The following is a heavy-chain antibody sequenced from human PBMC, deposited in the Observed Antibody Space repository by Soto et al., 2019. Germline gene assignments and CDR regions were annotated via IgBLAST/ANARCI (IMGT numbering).Heavy chain of an antibody. CDR3: ARGHYYYYGMDV. J-gene: IGHJ6*02. CDR2: INHSGST. V-gene: IGHV4-34*01. Sequence: SETLSLTCAVYGGSFSGYYWSWIRQPPGKGLEWIGEINHSGSTNYNPSLKSRVTISVDTSKNQFSLKLSSVTAADTAVYYCARGHYYYYGMDVWGQGTTVTVSS. CDR1: GGSFSGYY.